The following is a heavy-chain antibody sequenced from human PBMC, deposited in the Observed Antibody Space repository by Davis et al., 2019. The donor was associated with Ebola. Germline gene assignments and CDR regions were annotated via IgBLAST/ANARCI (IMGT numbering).Heavy chain of an antibody. CDR3: AKGTTVVTPVNYFDY. CDR1: GFTFSSYA. V-gene: IGHV3-23*01. CDR2: ISGSGGST. J-gene: IGHJ4*02. D-gene: IGHD4-23*01. Sequence: PGESLKISCAASGFTFSSYAMSWVRQAPGKGLEWVSAISGSGGSTYYADSVKGRFTISRDNSKNTLYLQMNSLRAEDTAVYYCAKGTTVVTPVNYFDYWGQGTLVTVSS.